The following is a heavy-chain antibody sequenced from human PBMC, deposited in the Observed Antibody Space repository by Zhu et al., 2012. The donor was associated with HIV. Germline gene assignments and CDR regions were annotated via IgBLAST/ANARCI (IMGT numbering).Heavy chain of an antibody. Sequence: EVQLVESGGNVIQPGGSLRLSCAASGFTFNKYAMHWVRQAPGKGLEWISLISWSGEATYYTGSVEGRFTISRDNSKNSLYLQMNSLRPEDTALYYCAKGAAANXHYYYYMDVWGKGTTVSVSS. CDR3: AKGAAANXHYYYYMDV. D-gene: IGHD6-13*01. CDR1: GFTFNKYA. CDR2: ISWSGEAT. V-gene: IGHV3-43*01. J-gene: IGHJ6*03.